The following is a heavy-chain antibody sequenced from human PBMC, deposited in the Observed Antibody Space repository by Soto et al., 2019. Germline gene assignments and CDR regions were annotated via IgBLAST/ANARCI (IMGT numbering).Heavy chain of an antibody. V-gene: IGHV1-69*13. CDR1: GGTISSYA. CDR3: ARDPLPGYYDSSGYYSGKYYYHGMDV. CDR2: IIPIFGTA. Sequence: ASVKVSCKASGGTISSYAISWVRQAPGQGLEWMGGIIPIFGTANYAQKFQGRVTITADESTSTGYMELSSLRSEDTAVYYCARDPLPGYYDSSGYYSGKYYYHGMDVWGQGTTVTVSS. J-gene: IGHJ6*02. D-gene: IGHD3-22*01.